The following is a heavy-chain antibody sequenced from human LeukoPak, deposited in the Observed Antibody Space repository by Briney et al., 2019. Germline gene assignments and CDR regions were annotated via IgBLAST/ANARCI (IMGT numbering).Heavy chain of an antibody. J-gene: IGHJ4*02. CDR2: INPSGGST. V-gene: IGHV1-46*01. D-gene: IGHD6-6*01. CDR3: ARDPSIAARRYYYFDY. CDR1: GYTFTSYY. Sequence: ASVKVSCKASGYTFTSYYMHWVRQAPGQGLEWMGIINPSGGSTSYAQKFQGRVTMTRDMSTSTVYMGLSSLRSEDTAVYYCARDPSIAARRYYYFDYWGQGTLVTVSS.